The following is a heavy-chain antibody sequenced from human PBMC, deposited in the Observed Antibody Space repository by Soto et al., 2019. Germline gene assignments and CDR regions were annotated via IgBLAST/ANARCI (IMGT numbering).Heavy chain of an antibody. CDR3: ASTPYYYDSSGYSQKNWFDP. D-gene: IGHD3-22*01. V-gene: IGHV1-69*06. Sequence: PGESLKISCKASGGTFSSYAISWVRQAPGQGLEWMGGIIPIFGTANYAQKFQGRVTITADKSTSTAYMELSSLRSEDTAVNYCASTPYYYDSSGYSQKNWFDPWGQGTLVTVSS. CDR2: IIPIFGTA. CDR1: GGTFSSYA. J-gene: IGHJ5*02.